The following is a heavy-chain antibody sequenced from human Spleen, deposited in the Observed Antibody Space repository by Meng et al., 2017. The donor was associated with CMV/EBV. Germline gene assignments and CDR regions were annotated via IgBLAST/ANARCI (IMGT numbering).Heavy chain of an antibody. CDR1: GYTFTSYD. CDR2: MNPYSFNT. J-gene: IGHJ6*02. Sequence: ASVKVSCKTSGYTFTSYDINWVRQATGQGPEWMGWMNPYSFNTGYAQKFQGRITMTRNTSISTAFRELTSLRAEDTAVYYCARDNPSSGWSYYYGMDVWGQGTTVTVSS. V-gene: IGHV1-8*01. CDR3: ARDNPSSGWSYYYGMDV. D-gene: IGHD6-19*01.